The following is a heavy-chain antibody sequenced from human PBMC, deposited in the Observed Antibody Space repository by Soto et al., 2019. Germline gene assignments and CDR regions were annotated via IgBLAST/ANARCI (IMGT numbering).Heavy chain of an antibody. CDR2: IIPIFGTA. Sequence: SVKVSCKASGGTFSSYAISWVRQAPGQGLEWMGGIIPIFGTANYAQKFQGRVTITAGESTSTAYMELSSLRSEDTAVYYCARDPTKRWLQLDYWGQGTLVTVSS. CDR1: GGTFSSYA. CDR3: ARDPTKRWLQLDY. J-gene: IGHJ4*02. D-gene: IGHD5-12*01. V-gene: IGHV1-69*13.